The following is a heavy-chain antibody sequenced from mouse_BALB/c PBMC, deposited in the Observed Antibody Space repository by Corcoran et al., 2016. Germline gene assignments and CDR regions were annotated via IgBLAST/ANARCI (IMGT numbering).Heavy chain of an antibody. V-gene: IGHV9-3-1*01. Sequence: QIQLVQSGPELKKPGETVKISCKASGYTFTNYGMNWVKQAPGKGLKWMGWIHTYTGEPTYADDFKGRFAFSLETSASTAYLQINNLKNEDTATYFCARDPAWFAYWGQGTLVTVSA. CDR3: ARDPAWFAY. J-gene: IGHJ3*01. CDR1: GYTFTNYG. CDR2: IHTYTGEP.